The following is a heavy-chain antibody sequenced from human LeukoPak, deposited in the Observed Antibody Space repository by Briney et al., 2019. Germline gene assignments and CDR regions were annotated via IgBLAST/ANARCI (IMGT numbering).Heavy chain of an antibody. J-gene: IGHJ6*04. CDR2: IIPIFGTA. D-gene: IGHD3-9*01. CDR1: GGTFSSYA. V-gene: IGHV1-69*13. CDR3: ASSIYDILTGYYPHYYYYYGMDV. Sequence: ASVKVSCKASGGTFSSYAISWVRQAPGQGLEWMGGIIPIFGTANYAQKFQGRVTITADESTSTAYTELSSLRSEDTAVYYCASSIYDILTGYYPHYYYYYGMDVWGKGTTVTVSS.